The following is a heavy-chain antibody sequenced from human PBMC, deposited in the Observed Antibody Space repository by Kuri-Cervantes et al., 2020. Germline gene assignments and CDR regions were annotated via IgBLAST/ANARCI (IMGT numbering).Heavy chain of an antibody. Sequence: GGSLRLSCAASGFTFSSYEMSWVRQAPGKGLEWVSAISGSGGSTYYADSVKGRFTISRDNSKNTLYLQMNSLRAEDTAVYYCAKDRALRDGSDYWGQGTLVTVSS. J-gene: IGHJ4*02. CDR3: AKDRALRDGSDY. D-gene: IGHD1-26*01. V-gene: IGHV3-23*01. CDR2: ISGSGGST. CDR1: GFTFSSYE.